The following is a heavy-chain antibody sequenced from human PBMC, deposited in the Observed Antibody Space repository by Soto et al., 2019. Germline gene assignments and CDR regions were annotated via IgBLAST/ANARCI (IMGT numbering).Heavy chain of an antibody. V-gene: IGHV4-30-2*01. CDR2: IYDSGRT. J-gene: IGHJ3*02. CDR1: GASLSTGSFS. Sequence: PSETLSLTCAVSGASLSTGSFSWSWIRHPPGRGLEWVGNIYDSGRTYSNPSLRSRVTISVDRSENQFSLNLSSVTAADTAVYYCARFRYHDLCGNVEALAIWSQGTMATGSS. D-gene: IGHD3-3*01. CDR3: ARFRYHDLCGNVEALAI.